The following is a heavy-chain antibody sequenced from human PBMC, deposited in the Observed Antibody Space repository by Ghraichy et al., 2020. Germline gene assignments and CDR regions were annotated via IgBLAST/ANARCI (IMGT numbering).Heavy chain of an antibody. J-gene: IGHJ4*02. CDR3: ATEKSLRVWGEYYFDY. D-gene: IGHD3-10*01. V-gene: IGHV1-24*01. CDR2: FDPEDGET. CDR1: GYTLTELS. Sequence: ASVKVSCKVSGYTLTELSMHWVRQAPGKGLEWMGGFDPEDGETIYAQKFQGRVTMTEDTSTDTAYMELSSLRSEDTAVYYCATEKSLRVWGEYYFDYWGQGTLVTVSS.